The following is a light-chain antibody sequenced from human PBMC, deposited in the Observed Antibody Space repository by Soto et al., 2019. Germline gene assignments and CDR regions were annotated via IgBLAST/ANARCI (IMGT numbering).Light chain of an antibody. CDR1: SSDVGAYNY. Sequence: QSALTQPASVSGSPGQSITISCTGTSSDVGAYNYVSWYQQHPGKAPKLMIYEVSNRPSGVSIRFSASKSGNTASLTISGLQAEDEADYYCPSYTSSSTRVFGTGSKVTVL. V-gene: IGLV2-14*01. CDR2: EVS. J-gene: IGLJ1*01. CDR3: PSYTSSSTRV.